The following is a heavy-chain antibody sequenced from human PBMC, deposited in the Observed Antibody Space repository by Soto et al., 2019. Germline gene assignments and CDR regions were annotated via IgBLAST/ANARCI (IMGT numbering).Heavy chain of an antibody. Sequence: QVQLVQSGTEVKKPGASVKVSCKASGYTFRSYGISWVRQAPGQGLEWMGWISGYNGNTHYSQKFQGKVTMTPDTSTRTAYMELRNLRSDDTAVYYCAKADSNYAGRFSYYYMDVWGTGTMVTVSS. V-gene: IGHV1-18*01. CDR1: GYTFRSYG. CDR3: AKADSNYAGRFSYYYMDV. D-gene: IGHD4-4*01. CDR2: ISGYNGNT. J-gene: IGHJ6*03.